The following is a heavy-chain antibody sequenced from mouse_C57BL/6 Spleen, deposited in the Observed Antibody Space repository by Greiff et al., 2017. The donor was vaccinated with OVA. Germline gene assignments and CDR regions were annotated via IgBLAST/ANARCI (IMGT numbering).Heavy chain of an antibody. CDR1: GYTFTSYW. CDR2: IHPNSGST. D-gene: IGHD1-1*01. Sequence: QVQLQQPGAELVKPGASVKLSCKASGYTFTSYWMHWVKQRPGQGLEWIGMIHPNSGSTNYNEKFKSKATLTVDKSSSTAYMQLSSLTSEDSEVYYCARGVVAPGFAYWGQGTLVTVSA. V-gene: IGHV1-64*01. J-gene: IGHJ3*01. CDR3: ARGVVAPGFAY.